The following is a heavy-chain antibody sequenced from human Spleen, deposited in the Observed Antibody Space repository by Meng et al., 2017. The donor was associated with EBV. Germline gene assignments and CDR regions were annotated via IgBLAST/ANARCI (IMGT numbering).Heavy chain of an antibody. CDR2: INHSGDT. D-gene: IGHD2-21*01. CDR3: ARGPEIVVVIFPTNWFDP. V-gene: IGHV4-34*02. Sequence: QRGGPALLKPSETLSLTCGVYGESFSVYYWSWIRQSPGKGLEWIGEINHSGDTRYNPSLESRVTISVATSKNQVSLKLKSVTAADTAMYYCARGPEIVVVIFPTNWFDPWGQGTLVTVSS. CDR1: GESFSVYY. J-gene: IGHJ5*02.